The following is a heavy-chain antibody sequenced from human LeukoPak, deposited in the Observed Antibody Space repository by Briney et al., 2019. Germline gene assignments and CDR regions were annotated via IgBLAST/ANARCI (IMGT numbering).Heavy chain of an antibody. CDR1: GYSFTSYW. V-gene: IGHV5-51*01. CDR3: AITSDRYCSSTSCYRDWLYFDL. Sequence: GESLKISCKGSGYSFTSYWIGWVRQMPGKGLEWMGIIYPGDSDTRYSPSFQGQVTISADKSISTAYLQWSSLKASDTAMYYCAITSDRYCSSTSCYRDWLYFDLWGRGTLVTVSS. CDR2: IYPGDSDT. D-gene: IGHD2-2*01. J-gene: IGHJ2*01.